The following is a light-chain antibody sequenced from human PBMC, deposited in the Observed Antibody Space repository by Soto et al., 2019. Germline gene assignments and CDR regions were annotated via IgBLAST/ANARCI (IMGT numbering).Light chain of an antibody. CDR1: TNDVGAFDY. CDR3: SSYTGSSTYV. V-gene: IGLV2-14*01. CDR2: AVS. Sequence: QSVLTQPASVSASPGQSISISCTGTTNDVGAFDYVSWYQQHPGKPPKLIIYAVSNRPSGVSNRFSGSKSGNTASLTISGLQAEDEADYYCSSYTGSSTYVFGTGTKLTVL. J-gene: IGLJ1*01.